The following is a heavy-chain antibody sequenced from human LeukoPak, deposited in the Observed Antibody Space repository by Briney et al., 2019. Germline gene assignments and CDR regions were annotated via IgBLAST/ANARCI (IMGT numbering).Heavy chain of an antibody. Sequence: PGGSLRLSCAASGFTFSSYWMSWVRQAPGKGLEWVANIKQDGSEKYYVDSVKGRFTISRDNAKNSLYLQMNSLRAEDTAVYYCARGLAEYSSSGDVWGKGTTVTVSS. CDR1: GFTFSSYW. CDR2: IKQDGSEK. V-gene: IGHV3-7*01. CDR3: ARGLAEYSSSGDV. J-gene: IGHJ6*04. D-gene: IGHD6-6*01.